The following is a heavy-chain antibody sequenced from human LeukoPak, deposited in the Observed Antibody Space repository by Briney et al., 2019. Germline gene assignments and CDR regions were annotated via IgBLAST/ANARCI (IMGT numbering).Heavy chain of an antibody. Sequence: SGGSLRLSCAASGFTFSTYWMSWVRLAPGKGLEWVANINQDGSETFYVDSVKGRFTISRDNGKNSMFVQMDSLRAEDTAVYYCVRGFDGYFGFDLRGQGTMVTVSS. CDR2: INQDGSET. CDR1: GFTFSTYW. J-gene: IGHJ3*01. V-gene: IGHV3-7*05. D-gene: IGHD5-24*01. CDR3: VRGFDGYFGFDL.